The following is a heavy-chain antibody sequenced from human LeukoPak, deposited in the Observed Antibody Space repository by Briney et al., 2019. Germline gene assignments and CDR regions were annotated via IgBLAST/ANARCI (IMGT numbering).Heavy chain of an antibody. D-gene: IGHD2-2*01. CDR1: GFSLSAYW. V-gene: IGHV3-7*03. J-gene: IGHJ4*02. CDR3: AKVMPLYQLQWGLYDY. Sequence: GGSLRLSCAASGFSLSAYWMTWVRQAPGKGLEWVANINRDGSQKNHVDSVKGRFTISRDNSRNTLYLQMNSLRAEDTAVYYCAKVMPLYQLQWGLYDYWGLGTLVTVSS. CDR2: INRDGSQK.